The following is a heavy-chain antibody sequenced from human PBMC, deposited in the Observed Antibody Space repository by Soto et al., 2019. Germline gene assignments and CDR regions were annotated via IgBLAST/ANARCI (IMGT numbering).Heavy chain of an antibody. CDR1: GFTFSSNA. V-gene: IGHV3-30*04. Sequence: QVRLVESGGGVVQPGRSLRLSCAVSGFTFSSNAMHWVRQAPDKGLEWVAIISYDASNKYYVDSVKGRFTISRDNSKNVLYLQMNSLRAEDTAVYYCAKGFEGNMDVWGQGTTVTVSS. J-gene: IGHJ6*02. CDR3: AKGFEGNMDV. D-gene: IGHD3-10*01. CDR2: ISYDASNK.